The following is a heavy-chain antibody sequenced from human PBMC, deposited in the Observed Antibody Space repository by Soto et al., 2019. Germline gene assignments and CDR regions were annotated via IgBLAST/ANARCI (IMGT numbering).Heavy chain of an antibody. CDR2: IIPIFGTA. V-gene: IGHV1-69*13. Sequence: ASVKVSCKASGGTFSSYAISWVRQAPGQGLEWMGGIIPIFGTANYAQKFQGRVTITADESTSTAYMELSSLRSEDTAVYYCARAPPHSSGYYYVFDYWGQGTLVTVSS. CDR1: GGTFSSYA. J-gene: IGHJ4*02. D-gene: IGHD3-22*01. CDR3: ARAPPHSSGYYYVFDY.